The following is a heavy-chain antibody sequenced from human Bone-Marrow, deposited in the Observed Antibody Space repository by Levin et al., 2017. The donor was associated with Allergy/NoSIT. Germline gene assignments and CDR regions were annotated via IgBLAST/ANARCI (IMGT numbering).Heavy chain of an antibody. V-gene: IGHV3-30*18. J-gene: IGHJ2*01. CDR3: AKTHCGGDCYTFPEDGYFDL. Sequence: GGSLRLSCAASGFTFSSYGMHWVRQAPGKGLEWVAVISYDGSNKYYADSVKGRFTISRDNSKNTLYLQMNSLRAEDTAVYYCAKTHCGGDCYTFPEDGYFDLWGRGTLVTVSS. CDR1: GFTFSSYG. D-gene: IGHD2-21*02. CDR2: ISYDGSNK.